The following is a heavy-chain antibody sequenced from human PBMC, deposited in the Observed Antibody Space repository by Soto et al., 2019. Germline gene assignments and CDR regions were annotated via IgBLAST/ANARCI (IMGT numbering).Heavy chain of an antibody. CDR3: ARDGAPFGVVPHNFDY. V-gene: IGHV1-3*01. CDR2: INAGNGNT. Sequence: QVQLVQSGAEVKKPGASVKVSCKASGYTFTSYAMHWVRQAPGQRLEWMGWINAGNGNTKYSQKFQGRVTITRDTSASTAYMELSSLRSEDTAVYYCARDGAPFGVVPHNFDYCGQGTLVTVSS. CDR1: GYTFTSYA. D-gene: IGHD3-3*01. J-gene: IGHJ4*02.